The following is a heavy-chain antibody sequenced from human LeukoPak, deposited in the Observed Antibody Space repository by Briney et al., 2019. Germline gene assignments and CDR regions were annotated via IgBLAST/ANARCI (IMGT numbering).Heavy chain of an antibody. Sequence: PGGSLRLSCAASGFTFSSYAMHWVRQAPGKGLEWVANIKQDGSEKYYVDSVKGRFTISRDNAKNSLYLQMNSLRAEDTAVYYCARLYDSSGYYRGHFDYWGQGTLVTVSS. CDR3: ARLYDSSGYYRGHFDY. V-gene: IGHV3-7*03. CDR1: GFTFSSYA. CDR2: IKQDGSEK. J-gene: IGHJ4*02. D-gene: IGHD3-22*01.